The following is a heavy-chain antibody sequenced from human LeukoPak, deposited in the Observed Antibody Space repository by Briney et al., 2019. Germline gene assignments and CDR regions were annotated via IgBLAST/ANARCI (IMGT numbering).Heavy chain of an antibody. CDR2: ISSSSSYT. CDR1: GFTFSDYY. Sequence: GGSLRLSCAASGFTFSDYYMSWIRQAPGKGLEWVSYISSSSSYTNYADSVKGRFTISRDNAKNSLYLQMNSLRAEDTAVYYCARDTRLFLRGTLYGVDVWGQGTTVTVSS. D-gene: IGHD3-22*01. V-gene: IGHV3-11*06. J-gene: IGHJ6*02. CDR3: ARDTRLFLRGTLYGVDV.